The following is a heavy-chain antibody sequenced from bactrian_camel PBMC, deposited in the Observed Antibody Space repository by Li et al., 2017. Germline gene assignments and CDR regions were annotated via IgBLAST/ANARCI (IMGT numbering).Heavy chain of an antibody. CDR1: GFTFANYW. CDR2: ITTDGSNT. J-gene: IGHJ7*01. V-gene: IGHV3S1*01. Sequence: QLVESGGGLVQPGGSLRLSCAASGFTFANYWMLWVRQAPGKGLEWVSVITTDGSNTYYADFVKGRFTISRDNVKNTMYLQMNSLQSEDTALYYCATGSWYRPDGMDYWGKGTQVTVS. D-gene: IGHD6*01.